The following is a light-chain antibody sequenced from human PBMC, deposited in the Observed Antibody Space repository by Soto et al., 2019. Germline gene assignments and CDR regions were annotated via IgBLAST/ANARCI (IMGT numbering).Light chain of an antibody. V-gene: IGKV3-11*01. Sequence: EIVLTQSPATLSLSPGERATLSCRASQSVATYLACYQHKPGQAPRLLIYDASNRATGIPARFSGSGSGTAFTLTISSLEPEDFAVYYCQQRIKWPLTFGQGTRLEI. CDR1: QSVATY. CDR2: DAS. J-gene: IGKJ5*01. CDR3: QQRIKWPLT.